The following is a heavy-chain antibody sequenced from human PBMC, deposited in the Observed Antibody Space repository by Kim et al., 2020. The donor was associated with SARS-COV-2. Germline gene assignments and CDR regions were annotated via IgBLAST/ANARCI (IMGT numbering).Heavy chain of an antibody. Sequence: SETLSLTCTVSGDSVSSDGYYWNWIRQPPGQGLEWIGYIYYSGNTNYNPFLKSRVTISVDTSKDQFSLKLTSVTAADTAVYYCAGGRGGGYWFFDMWGRGTLVTVSS. CDR3: AGGRGGGYWFFDM. V-gene: IGHV4-61*08. CDR1: GDSVSSDGYY. CDR2: IYYSGNT. J-gene: IGHJ2*01. D-gene: IGHD3-16*01.